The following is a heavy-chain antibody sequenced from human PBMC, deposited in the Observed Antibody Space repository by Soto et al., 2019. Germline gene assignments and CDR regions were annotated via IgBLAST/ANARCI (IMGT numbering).Heavy chain of an antibody. Sequence: QVPLVQSGTELKKPGSSVKVSCEASGGTSTIYTITWVRQAPGQGLAWMGRIVPMLGITNYARNFQDRLTITADQSKGTAYMELSSLRFEDTALYYCATEKYGAGRVSVYDWGQGTQVTVSS. CDR1: GGTSTIYT. CDR2: IVPMLGIT. V-gene: IGHV1-69*08. CDR3: ATEKYGAGRVSVYD. J-gene: IGHJ4*02. D-gene: IGHD3-10*01.